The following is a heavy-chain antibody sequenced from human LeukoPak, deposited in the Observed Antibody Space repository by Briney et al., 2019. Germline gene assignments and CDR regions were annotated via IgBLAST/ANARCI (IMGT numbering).Heavy chain of an antibody. D-gene: IGHD7-27*01. J-gene: IGHJ4*02. CDR1: GGSVSSGSYY. Sequence: PSETLSLTCTVSGGSVSSGSYYWSWIRQPPGKGLEWIGYIYYSGSTNYNPSLKSRVTISVDTSKNQFSLKLSSVTAADTAVYYCARDPHSDWGQGTLVTVSS. CDR3: ARDPHSD. V-gene: IGHV4-61*01. CDR2: IYYSGST.